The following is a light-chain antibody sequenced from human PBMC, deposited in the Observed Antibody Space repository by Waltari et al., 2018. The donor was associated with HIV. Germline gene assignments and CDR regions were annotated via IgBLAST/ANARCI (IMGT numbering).Light chain of an antibody. Sequence: SYVLTQPPSVSVAPGAAATISCGGWHLSSKPVHWYRQHPGQAPVLVIRFNSDRPSGIPDRFSGSTSGNTATLTISRVEVGDEADYYCQVWDSTNHHVVFGGGTELTVL. CDR2: FNS. J-gene: IGLJ3*02. CDR3: QVWDSTNHHVV. CDR1: HLSSKP. V-gene: IGLV3-21*04.